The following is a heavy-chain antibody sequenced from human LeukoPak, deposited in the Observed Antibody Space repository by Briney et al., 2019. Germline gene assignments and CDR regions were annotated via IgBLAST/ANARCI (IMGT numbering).Heavy chain of an antibody. J-gene: IGHJ1*01. V-gene: IGHV3-23*01. D-gene: IGHD6-13*01. CDR2: ITGSGAET. Sequence: PGGSLRLSCATSGVTFSSYAMSWVRQAPGKGLEWVSSITGSGAETFYADSVRGRFTISRDNSKNTLYLHMNSLGAGDTAVYYCAKTSGVAPAGPLSAEFFQHWGQGSLVTVSS. CDR3: AKTSGVAPAGPLSAEFFQH. CDR1: GVTFSSYA.